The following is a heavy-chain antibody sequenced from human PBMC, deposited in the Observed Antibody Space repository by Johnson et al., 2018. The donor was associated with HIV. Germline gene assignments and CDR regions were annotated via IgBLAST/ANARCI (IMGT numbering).Heavy chain of an antibody. CDR1: GFTFSNAW. CDR2: IKSKTDGGTI. J-gene: IGHJ3*02. Sequence: VLLVESGGGLVQPGGSLRLSCAASGFTFSNAWMNWVRQAPGKGLEWVGRIKSKTDGGTIDYAAPVKGRFTISGDDSKNTLYLQMNSLRAEDTAVYYCAKGYIAAAGDGWDAFDIWGQGTMVTVSS. CDR3: AKGYIAAAGDGWDAFDI. D-gene: IGHD6-13*01. V-gene: IGHV3-15*01.